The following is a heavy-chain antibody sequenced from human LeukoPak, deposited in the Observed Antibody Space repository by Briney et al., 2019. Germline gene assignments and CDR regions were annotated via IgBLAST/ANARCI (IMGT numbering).Heavy chain of an antibody. CDR3: AREVYSYALDALDL. V-gene: IGHV3-30*03. D-gene: IGHD5-18*01. CDR1: GFSFNNYG. Sequence: GGSLRLSCAASGFSFNNYGMHWVRQPPGTGLEWVAVISMDGIQEYYADSVRGRFSISRDNSKNTLYLQMNSLRSEDTAVYYCAREVYSYALDALDLWGQGTMVTVSS. CDR2: ISMDGIQE. J-gene: IGHJ3*01.